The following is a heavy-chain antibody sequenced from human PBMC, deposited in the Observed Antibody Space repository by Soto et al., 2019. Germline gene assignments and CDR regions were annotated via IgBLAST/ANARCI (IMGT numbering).Heavy chain of an antibody. J-gene: IGHJ4*02. CDR3: ARARQYGLTWSYSFDY. D-gene: IGHD6-6*01. Sequence: QVQLVQSGAEVRKSGSSVKVSCKASGGTFTNLAINWVRQAPGQGFELMGGIIPIFGTSTSAQKFQDRVTISADTSTGTAYLEVSSLRSEDTAIYYCARARQYGLTWSYSFDYWGPGTLVPVSS. CDR1: GGTFTNLA. CDR2: IIPIFGTS. V-gene: IGHV1-69*06.